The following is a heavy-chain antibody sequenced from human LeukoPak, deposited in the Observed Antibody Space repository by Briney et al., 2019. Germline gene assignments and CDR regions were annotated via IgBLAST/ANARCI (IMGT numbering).Heavy chain of an antibody. Sequence: AETLSLTCAVYGESFSGYYWNWIRQPPGKGLEWIGEINHSGSTDYNPSLKSRVTISGDTSKNQFSLKLSSVTAADTAVYYCAGEPGYCSGGSCYGGWFDPCGQGTLVTVS. J-gene: IGHJ5*02. CDR1: GESFSGYY. D-gene: IGHD2-15*01. CDR2: INHSGST. CDR3: AGEPGYCSGGSCYGGWFDP. V-gene: IGHV4-34*01.